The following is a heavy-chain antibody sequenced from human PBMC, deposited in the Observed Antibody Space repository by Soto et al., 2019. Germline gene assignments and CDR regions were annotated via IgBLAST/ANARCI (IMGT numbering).Heavy chain of an antibody. V-gene: IGHV1-8*01. CDR2: MNPNSGNT. CDR1: GYTFTSYD. CDR3: ARACSSTSCYVYYYYYYYMDV. Sequence: ASVKVSCKASGYTFTSYDINWVRQATGQGLEWMGWMNPNSGNTGYAQKFQGRVTMTRNTSISTAYMELSSLRSEDTAVYYCARACSSTSCYVYYYYYYYMDVWGKGTTVTVSS. D-gene: IGHD2-2*01. J-gene: IGHJ6*03.